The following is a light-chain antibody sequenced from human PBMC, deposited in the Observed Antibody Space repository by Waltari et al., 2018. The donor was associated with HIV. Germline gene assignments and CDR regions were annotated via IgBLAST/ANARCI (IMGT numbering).Light chain of an antibody. CDR1: QSVSSY. Sequence: EILLTQSLATLSLSPGERATLSCRASQSVSSYLAWYQQKPGQAPRLLIYDASNRATGIPARFSGSGSGTDFTLTISSLEPEDFAVYYCQQRSNWRGWTFGQGTKVEIK. J-gene: IGKJ1*01. CDR2: DAS. CDR3: QQRSNWRGWT. V-gene: IGKV3-11*01.